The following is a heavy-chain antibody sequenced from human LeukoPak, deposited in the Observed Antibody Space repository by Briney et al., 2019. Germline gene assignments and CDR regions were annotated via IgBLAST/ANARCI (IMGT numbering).Heavy chain of an antibody. D-gene: IGHD6-19*01. V-gene: IGHV3-30-3*01. CDR1: GFTFSSYA. Sequence: GGSLGLSCAASGFTFSSYAMHWVRQAPGKGLEWVAVISYDGSNKYYADSVKGRFTISRDNSKNTLYLQMNSLRAEDTAVYYCARVAYSSGWYGRARTLDPPFDYWGQGTLVTVSS. CDR2: ISYDGSNK. CDR3: ARVAYSSGWYGRARTLDPPFDY. J-gene: IGHJ4*02.